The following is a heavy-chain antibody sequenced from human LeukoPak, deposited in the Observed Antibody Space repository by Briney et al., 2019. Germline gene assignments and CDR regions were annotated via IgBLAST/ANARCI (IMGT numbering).Heavy chain of an antibody. CDR2: IYRGDT. D-gene: IGHD3/OR15-3a*01. V-gene: IGHV3-53*01. CDR3: ARDLIY. Sequence: TGGSLRLSCAASGFTVSSSHMSWVRQAPGKGLEWVSVIYRGDTDYADSVKGRFTISRDNSKSTLYLEMNSLRAEDTAVYYCARDLIYWGQGTLVTVSS. CDR1: GFTVSSSH. J-gene: IGHJ4*02.